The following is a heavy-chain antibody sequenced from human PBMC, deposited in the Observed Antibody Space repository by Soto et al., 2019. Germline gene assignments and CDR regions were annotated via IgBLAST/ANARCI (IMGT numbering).Heavy chain of an antibody. CDR3: VRTIAVAGPDAFDM. CDR1: GYTFTSYG. CDR2: ISAYNGNT. D-gene: IGHD6-19*01. J-gene: IGHJ3*02. Sequence: ASVKVSCKASGYTFTSYGISWVRQAPGQGLEWMGWISAYNGNTNYAQKLQGRFTISRDNSKSTLYLQMNSLRVEDTAVYYCVRTIAVAGPDAFDMWGQGTMVTVSS. V-gene: IGHV1-18*01.